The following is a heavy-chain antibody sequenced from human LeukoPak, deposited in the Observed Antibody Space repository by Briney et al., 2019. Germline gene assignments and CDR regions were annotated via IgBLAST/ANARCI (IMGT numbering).Heavy chain of an antibody. V-gene: IGHV3-23*01. CDR3: AKDRPPRLSSDSRGAFDI. CDR1: GFTFSSYA. Sequence: GGSLRLSCAASGFTFSSYAMSWVRQAPGKGLEWVSAISGSGGSTYYADSVKGRFTISRDNSKNTLYLQMNSLTVEDTAVYYCAKDRPPRLSSDSRGAFDIWGQGTMVTVSS. D-gene: IGHD6-19*01. J-gene: IGHJ3*02. CDR2: ISGSGGST.